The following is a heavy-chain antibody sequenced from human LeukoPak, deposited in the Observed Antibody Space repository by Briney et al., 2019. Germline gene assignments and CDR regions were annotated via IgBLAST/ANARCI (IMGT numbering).Heavy chain of an antibody. J-gene: IGHJ4*02. CDR3: ARTGSTVTMLYPFDH. CDR1: GGSIRSYY. D-gene: IGHD4-17*01. V-gene: IGHV4-59*01. Sequence: SETLSLTCTVSGGSIRSYYWSWILQPPGKGLEWIGYIYYSGSTNYNPSLKSRVSISVDTSKNQFSLKLSSVTAADTAVYYCARTGSTVTMLYPFDHWGQGTLVTVSS. CDR2: IYYSGST.